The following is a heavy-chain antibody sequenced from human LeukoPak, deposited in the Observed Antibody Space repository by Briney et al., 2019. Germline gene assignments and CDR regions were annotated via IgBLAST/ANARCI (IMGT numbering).Heavy chain of an antibody. CDR1: GFTFSSYA. CDR2: ISYDGSNK. Sequence: GGSLRLSCAASGFTFSSYAMHWVRQAPGKGLEWVAVISYDGSNKYYADPVKGRFTISRDNSKNTLYLQMNSLRAEDTAVYYCARDSRAYMVRGVISETYYYYGMDVWGQGTTVTVSS. D-gene: IGHD3-10*01. J-gene: IGHJ6*02. CDR3: ARDSRAYMVRGVISETYYYYGMDV. V-gene: IGHV3-30-3*01.